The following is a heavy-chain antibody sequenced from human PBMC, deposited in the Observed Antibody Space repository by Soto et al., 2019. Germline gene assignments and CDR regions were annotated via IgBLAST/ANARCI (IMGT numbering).Heavy chain of an antibody. J-gene: IGHJ4*02. Sequence: KASETLSLTCAVYGGSFSGYYWSWIRQPPGKGLEWIGEINHSGSTNYNPSLKSRVTISVDTSKNQFSLKLSSVTAADTAVYYCARGPLGIAVAGTAFDYWGQGTLVTVSS. CDR1: GGSFSGYY. CDR3: ARGPLGIAVAGTAFDY. D-gene: IGHD6-19*01. CDR2: INHSGST. V-gene: IGHV4-34*01.